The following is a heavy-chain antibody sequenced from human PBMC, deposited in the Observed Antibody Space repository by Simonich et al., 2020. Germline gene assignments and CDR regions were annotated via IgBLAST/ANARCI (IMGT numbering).Heavy chain of an antibody. D-gene: IGHD2-2*01. CDR3: ARARYCSSTSCYNWFDP. CDR1: GYTFTSYD. Sequence: QVQLVQSGAEVKKPGASVKVSCKASGYTFTSYDINWVRQATGQGLEGTGWKNPNSGNTGYAQKFQGRVTITRNTSISTAYMELSSLRSEDTAVYYCARARYCSSTSCYNWFDPWGQGTLVTVSS. J-gene: IGHJ5*02. CDR2: KNPNSGNT. V-gene: IGHV1-8*03.